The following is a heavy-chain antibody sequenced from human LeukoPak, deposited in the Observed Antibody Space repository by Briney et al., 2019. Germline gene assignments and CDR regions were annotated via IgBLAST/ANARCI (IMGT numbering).Heavy chain of an antibody. CDR1: GGTFSSYA. CDR2: IITIFGTA. J-gene: IGHJ5*02. CDR3: AMGSDYVFYP. D-gene: IGHD1-26*01. V-gene: IGHV1-69*06. Sequence: SVKVSCKASGGTFSSYAISWVRQAPGQGLEWMGGIITIFGTANYAQKFQGRVTISADKSTSTAYMELSSLRSEDTAVYYCAMGSDYVFYPWGKGTLVTVSS.